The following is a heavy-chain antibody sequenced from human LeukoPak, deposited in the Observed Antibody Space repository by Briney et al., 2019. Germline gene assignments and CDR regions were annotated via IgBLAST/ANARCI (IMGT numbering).Heavy chain of an antibody. V-gene: IGHV5-51*01. CDR1: GYSFTSYW. Sequence: GESLKISCKGSGYSFTSYWIGWVRQMPGKGLEWMGIIYPGDSDTRYSPSFQGQVTISADKSISTAYLQWSSLKASDTAMYYCARSVEMATGNPPLFDYWGQGTLVTVSS. D-gene: IGHD5-24*01. CDR2: IYPGDSDT. CDR3: ARSVEMATGNPPLFDY. J-gene: IGHJ4*02.